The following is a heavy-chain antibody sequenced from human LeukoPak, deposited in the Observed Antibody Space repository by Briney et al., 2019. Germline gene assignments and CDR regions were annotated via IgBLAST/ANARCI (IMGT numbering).Heavy chain of an antibody. CDR3: ARGGNWFDP. J-gene: IGHJ5*02. CDR2: IYHSGST. Sequence: SESLSLTCAVSGYSISSGYYWGWIRQPPGKGLEWIGSIYHSGSTYYNPSLQSRVTISVDTSKNQFSLKLSSVTAADTAVYYCARGGNWFDPWGQGTLVTVSS. CDR1: GYSISSGYY. V-gene: IGHV4-38-2*01. D-gene: IGHD3-16*01.